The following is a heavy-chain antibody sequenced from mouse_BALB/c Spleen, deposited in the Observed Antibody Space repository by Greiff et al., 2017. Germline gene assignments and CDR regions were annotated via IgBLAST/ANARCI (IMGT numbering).Heavy chain of an antibody. CDR3: TRSSAVVTTLYYYAMDY. CDR2: IDPYNGGT. V-gene: IGHV1S135*01. Sequence: EVQLQQSGPELVKTGASVKISCKASGYSFTGYNMNWVKQSNGKSLEWIGNIDPYNGGTSYNQKFKGKATLTVDKSSSTAYMQLKSLTSEDSAVYYCTRSSAVVTTLYYYAMDYWGQGTSVTVSS. D-gene: IGHD2-1*01. J-gene: IGHJ4*01. CDR1: GYSFTGYN.